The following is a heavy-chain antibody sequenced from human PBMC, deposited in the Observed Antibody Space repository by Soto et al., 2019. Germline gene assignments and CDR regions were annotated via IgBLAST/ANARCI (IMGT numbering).Heavy chain of an antibody. CDR2: ISSSSSYI. CDR3: ARDHSPYYYGSGTLGGYYYGMDV. D-gene: IGHD3-10*01. CDR1: GFTFSSYS. Sequence: PGGSLRLSCAASGFTFSSYSMNWVRQAPGKGLEWVSSISSSSSYIYYADSVKGRFTISRDNAKNSLYLQMNSLRAEDTAVCYCARDHSPYYYGSGTLGGYYYGMDVWGQGTTVTVSS. J-gene: IGHJ6*02. V-gene: IGHV3-21*01.